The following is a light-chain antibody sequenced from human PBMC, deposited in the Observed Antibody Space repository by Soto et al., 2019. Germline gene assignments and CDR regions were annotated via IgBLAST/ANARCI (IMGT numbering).Light chain of an antibody. CDR2: STD. V-gene: IGLV7-43*01. Sequence: QAVVTQKSSLTVSPGETVTLTCASSTGAVTSAYYPSWFQQKPGQAPRALIYSTDNKDSCTPARFSGSILGDKAALTVSGVQPEDEADYYCLLSYGGSQVFGGGTKLTVL. J-gene: IGLJ2*01. CDR1: TGAVTSAYY. CDR3: LLSYGGSQV.